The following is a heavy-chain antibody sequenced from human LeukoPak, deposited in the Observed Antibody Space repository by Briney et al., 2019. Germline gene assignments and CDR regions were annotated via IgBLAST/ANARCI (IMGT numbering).Heavy chain of an antibody. J-gene: IGHJ6*03. V-gene: IGHV3-30*18. D-gene: IGHD3-10*01. CDR3: AKELWFGELRFYNYRDV. Sequence: GRSLRLSCAASGFTFSSYGMHWVRQAPGKGLEWVAAISYDGSNKYYADSVKGRFTIPRDNSKNTLYLQKNSLRPEDTAVYYCAKELWFGELRFYNYRDVWGKGTTVTVSS. CDR2: ISYDGSNK. CDR1: GFTFSSYG.